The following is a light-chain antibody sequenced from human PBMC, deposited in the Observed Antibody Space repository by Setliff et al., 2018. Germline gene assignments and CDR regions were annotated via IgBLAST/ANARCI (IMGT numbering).Light chain of an antibody. CDR2: DVS. J-gene: IGLJ1*01. CDR3: SSYTSSSTDV. Sequence: QPALTQPASVSGSPGQSITISCTGTSSDVGGYNYVSWYQQHPDKAPKLMISDVSKRPSGVSNRFSGSKSGNTASLTISGLQAEDEADYYCSSYTSSSTDVFGTGTKVTVL. CDR1: SSDVGGYNY. V-gene: IGLV2-14*01.